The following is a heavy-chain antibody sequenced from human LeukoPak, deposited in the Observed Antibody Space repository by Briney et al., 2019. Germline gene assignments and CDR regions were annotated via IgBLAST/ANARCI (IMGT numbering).Heavy chain of an antibody. J-gene: IGHJ4*02. D-gene: IGHD5-18*01. Sequence: PGGSLRLSCAASGFTVSSNYMSWVRQAPGKGLEWVSVTYSGGSTYYADSVKCRFTISTDNSKNTLYLEMSTLRAEDAPVYYCATKRGYNYGLDYWGQGTLVTVSS. CDR2: TYSGGST. V-gene: IGHV3-53*01. CDR3: ATKRGYNYGLDY. CDR1: GFTVSSNY.